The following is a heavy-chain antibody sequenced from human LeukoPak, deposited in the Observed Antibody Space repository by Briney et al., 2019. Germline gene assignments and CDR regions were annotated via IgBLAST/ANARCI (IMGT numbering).Heavy chain of an antibody. V-gene: IGHV4-30-2*01. Sequence: PSETLSLTCTVSGGSISSGGYYWSWIRQPPGKGLEWIGYIYHSGSTYYNPSLKSRVTISVDRSKNQFSLKLSSVTAADTAVYYCARDHRHAFDLWAKGQWSPSLQ. CDR1: GGSISSGGYY. CDR2: IYHSGST. CDR3: ARDHRHAFDL. J-gene: IGHJ3*01.